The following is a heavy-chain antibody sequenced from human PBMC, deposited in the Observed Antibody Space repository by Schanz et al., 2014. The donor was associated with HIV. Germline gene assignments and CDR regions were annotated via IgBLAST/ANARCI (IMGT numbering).Heavy chain of an antibody. D-gene: IGHD3-9*01. J-gene: IGHJ4*02. CDR1: GFTFSSYG. CDR3: VRGRYFDWLLPY. V-gene: IGHV3-74*02. CDR2: INSDGSTT. Sequence: EVQLVESGGGLVHPGGSLRLSCAASGFTFSSYGMHWVRQAPGKGLEWVSRINSDGSTTAYADSVKGRFTISRDNAKNTLYLQMNSLRAEDTSVYHCVRGRYFDWLLPYWGQGTLVTVSS.